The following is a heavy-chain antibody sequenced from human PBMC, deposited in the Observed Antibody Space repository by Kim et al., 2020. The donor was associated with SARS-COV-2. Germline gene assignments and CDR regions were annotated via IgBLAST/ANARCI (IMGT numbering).Heavy chain of an antibody. J-gene: IGHJ4*02. Sequence: SVKVSCKASGGTFSSYAISWVRQAPGQGLEWMGGIIPIFGTANYAQKFQGRVTITADESTSTAYMELSSLRSEDTAVYYCASHQTYYDILTGYFPFDYWGQGTLVTVSS. V-gene: IGHV1-69*13. D-gene: IGHD3-9*01. CDR3: ASHQTYYDILTGYFPFDY. CDR2: IIPIFGTA. CDR1: GGTFSSYA.